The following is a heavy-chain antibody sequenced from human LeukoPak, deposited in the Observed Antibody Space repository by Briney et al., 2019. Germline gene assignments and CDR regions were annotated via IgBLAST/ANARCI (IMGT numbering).Heavy chain of an antibody. V-gene: IGHV3-15*07. D-gene: IGHD3-22*01. CDR2: IKSKPDGGTT. Sequence: EGSLRLSCAASGFTFSNAWMNWVRQAPGKGLEWVGRIKSKPDGGTTDYAAPVKGRFTISRDDSKNTLYLQMNSLTSEDTAVYYCITYYYDSSGHPYLDYWGQGTLVTVSS. J-gene: IGHJ4*02. CDR1: GFTFSNAW. CDR3: ITYYYDSSGHPYLDY.